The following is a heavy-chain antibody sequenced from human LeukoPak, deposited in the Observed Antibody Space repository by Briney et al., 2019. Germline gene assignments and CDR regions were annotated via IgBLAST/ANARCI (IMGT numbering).Heavy chain of an antibody. Sequence: SVKLSCNASGAAYTSYATSWVRQAPGQGLEWMGGIIPIFGTANSAQKLPRRVTITADKSTSTAYMEQSSLRSEDAAVYYCARGGYCSSTSFWSLWRQGTLVAVSS. CDR1: GAAYTSYA. CDR3: ARGGYCSSTSFWSL. D-gene: IGHD2-2*01. V-gene: IGHV1-69*06. J-gene: IGHJ4*02. CDR2: IIPIFGTA.